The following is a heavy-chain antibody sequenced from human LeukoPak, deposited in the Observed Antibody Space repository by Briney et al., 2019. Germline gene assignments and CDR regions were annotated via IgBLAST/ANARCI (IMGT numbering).Heavy chain of an antibody. Sequence: GGSLRLSCTVSGLTFDEFTMHWVRRAPGKGLKWVSLITSGGLSTFYADSVKGRFTISRDNSANSLYLHLTNLRTEDSDLYYCVAISVAGTTFLDFRGQGTLVTVSS. V-gene: IGHV3-43*01. J-gene: IGHJ4*02. CDR2: ITSGGLST. CDR1: GLTFDEFT. D-gene: IGHD6-19*01. CDR3: VAISVAGTTFLDF.